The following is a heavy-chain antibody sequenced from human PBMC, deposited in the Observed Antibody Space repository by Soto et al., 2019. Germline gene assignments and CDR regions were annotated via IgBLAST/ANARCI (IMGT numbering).Heavy chain of an antibody. D-gene: IGHD3-3*01. J-gene: IGHJ6*03. CDR2: INHSGST. Sequence: PSETLSLTCAVYGGSFSGYYWSWIRQPPGKGLEWIGEINHSGSTNYNPSLKSRVTISVDTSKNQFSLKLSSVTAADTAVYYCARVGTIFGVVRFDYYMDVWGKGTTVTVS. CDR3: ARVGTIFGVVRFDYYMDV. CDR1: GGSFSGYY. V-gene: IGHV4-34*01.